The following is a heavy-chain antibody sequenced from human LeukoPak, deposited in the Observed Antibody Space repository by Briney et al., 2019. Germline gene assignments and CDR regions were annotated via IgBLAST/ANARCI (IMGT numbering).Heavy chain of an antibody. CDR2: HNGRGGPT. CDR1: GLTFSSHA. V-gene: IGHV3-23*01. Sequence: PGGPLTLPCAASGLTFSSHAMSWLRQAPGKGLEWVSCHNGRGGPTFCADSVKGRFTISRDNSKYTLYLQMNSLRAEDTAVYYCAEDYCSGGSCYAHMFDYWGQGALVTVSS. CDR3: AEDYCSGGSCYAHMFDY. D-gene: IGHD2-15*01. J-gene: IGHJ4*02.